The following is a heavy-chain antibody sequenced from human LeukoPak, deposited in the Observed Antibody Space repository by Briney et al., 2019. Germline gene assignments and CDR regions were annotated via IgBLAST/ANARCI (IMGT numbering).Heavy chain of an antibody. J-gene: IGHJ4*02. CDR1: GYTFTGYY. CDR3: ARDLGRYCSSTSCWGYYFDY. V-gene: IGHV1-2*02. CDR2: INPNSGGT. D-gene: IGHD2-2*01. Sequence: GASVKVSCKASGYTFTGYYMHWVRQAPGQGLEWMGWINPNSGGTNYAQKFQGRVTMTRDTSIRTAYMELSRLRSDDTGVYYCARDLGRYCSSTSCWGYYFDYWGQGTLVTVSS.